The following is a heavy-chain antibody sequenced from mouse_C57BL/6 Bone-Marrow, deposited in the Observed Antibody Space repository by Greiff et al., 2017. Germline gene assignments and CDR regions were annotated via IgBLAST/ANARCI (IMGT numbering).Heavy chain of an antibody. D-gene: IGHD2-3*01. V-gene: IGHV5-12*01. CDR3: ARRGWLLEEFYDAMEY. CDR2: ISTGGGST. Sequence: EVKLLESGGGLVQPGGSLKLSCAASGFTFSDYYMYWVRQTPEKRLEWVGYISTGGGSTYYPDTVKGRFTISRDNAKNTLYLQKSRLKSEDTAMYDCARRGWLLEEFYDAMEYWGQGTSVTVSS. J-gene: IGHJ4*01. CDR1: GFTFSDYY.